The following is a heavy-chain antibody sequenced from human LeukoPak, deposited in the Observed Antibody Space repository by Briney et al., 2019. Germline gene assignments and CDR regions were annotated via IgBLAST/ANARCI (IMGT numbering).Heavy chain of an antibody. Sequence: GGSLRLSCAASGFTVSSNYMSWVRQAPGKGLEWVSVIYSGGSTYYADSVKGRFTISRDNSKNTLYLQMNSLRAEDTAVYYCARDHDFWSGFDYWGQGTLVTVSS. CDR1: GFTVSSNY. CDR2: IYSGGST. CDR3: ARDHDFWSGFDY. V-gene: IGHV3-53*01. J-gene: IGHJ4*02. D-gene: IGHD3-3*01.